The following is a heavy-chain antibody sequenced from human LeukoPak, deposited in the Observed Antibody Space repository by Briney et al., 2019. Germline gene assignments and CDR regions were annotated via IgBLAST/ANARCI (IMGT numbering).Heavy chain of an antibody. Sequence: GGSLRLSCAASGFTLSSNYMSWVRQAPGKGLEGVSVIYSGGSTYYPDSVKGRFTISRDNSKNTLYLQMNSLRAEDTAVYYCARVRGGGSGYSYLSGPPDYWGQGTLVTVSS. J-gene: IGHJ4*02. CDR3: ARVRGGGSGYSYLSGPPDY. V-gene: IGHV3-66*01. D-gene: IGHD5-18*01. CDR2: IYSGGST. CDR1: GFTLSSNY.